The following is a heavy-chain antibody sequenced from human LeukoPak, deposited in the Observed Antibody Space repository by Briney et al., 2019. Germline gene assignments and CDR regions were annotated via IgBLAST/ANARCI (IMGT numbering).Heavy chain of an antibody. Sequence: SETLSLTCTVSGGSISNYYWSWIRQPPGKGLEWVGYLYYSGSANYNPSLKSRVTISLDTSKNRFSLKLSSVTAADTAVYYCARIRNYGSGTYIPFVDYWGQGTLVTVSS. J-gene: IGHJ4*02. CDR2: LYYSGSA. V-gene: IGHV4-59*01. D-gene: IGHD3-10*01. CDR1: GGSISNYY. CDR3: ARIRNYGSGTYIPFVDY.